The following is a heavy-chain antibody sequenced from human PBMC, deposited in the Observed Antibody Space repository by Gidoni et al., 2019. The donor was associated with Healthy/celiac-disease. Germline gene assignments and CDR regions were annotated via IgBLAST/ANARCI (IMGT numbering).Heavy chain of an antibody. CDR2: ISGSGGST. CDR3: AKDRVPHYYGANAFDI. V-gene: IGHV3-23*01. CDR1: GFTFISYA. J-gene: IGHJ3*02. D-gene: IGHD3-10*01. Sequence: EVQLLESGGGLVQPGGSLRLSCAASGFTFISYAMSWVRQAPGKGLEWASAISGSGGSTYYADSVKGRFTISRDNSKNTLYLRMNSLRAEDTAVYYCAKDRVPHYYGANAFDIWGQGTMVTVSS.